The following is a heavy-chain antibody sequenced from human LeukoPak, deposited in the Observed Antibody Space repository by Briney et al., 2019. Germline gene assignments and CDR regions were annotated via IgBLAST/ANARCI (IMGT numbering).Heavy chain of an antibody. CDR3: AKARFAAGPYYYYGMDV. J-gene: IGHJ6*02. D-gene: IGHD6-13*01. Sequence: GGSLRLSCAVSGFTFSDYWVTWVRQTPGKGLEFVANINRDGSVKNYVDSVKGRFTISRDNSKNTLYLQMNSLRAEDTAVYYCAKARFAAGPYYYYGMDVWGQGTTVTVSS. V-gene: IGHV3-7*03. CDR2: INRDGSVK. CDR1: GFTFSDYW.